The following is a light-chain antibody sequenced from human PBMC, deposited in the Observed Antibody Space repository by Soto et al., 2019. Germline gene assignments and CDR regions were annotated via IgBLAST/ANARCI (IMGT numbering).Light chain of an antibody. CDR2: AAT. J-gene: IGKJ1*01. CDR3: QQSYKSHPT. CDR1: QSINSK. Sequence: DIQMTQSPFSLSASVGDRVTITCRASQSINSKLNWYQQKPGEVPKLLIYAATSLQSGVPSRFSGSGSGTDFTLTISSMQPEDFATYYCQQSYKSHPTFGKGIKVEIK. V-gene: IGKV1-39*01.